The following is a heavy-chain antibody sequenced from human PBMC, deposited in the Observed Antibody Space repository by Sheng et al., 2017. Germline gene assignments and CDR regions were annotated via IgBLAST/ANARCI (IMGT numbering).Heavy chain of an antibody. CDR3: ARAQSRYDFWSGYSLDY. CDR1: VGTFSSYA. D-gene: IGHD3-3*01. Sequence: QVQLVQSGAEVKKPGSSVKVSCKASVGTFSSYAISWVRQAPGQGLEWMGGIIPIFGTANYAQKFQGRVTITADESTSTAYMELSSLRSEDTAVYYCARAQSRYDFWSGYSLDYWGQGTLVTVSS. V-gene: IGHV1-69*01. J-gene: IGHJ4*02. CDR2: IIPIFGTA.